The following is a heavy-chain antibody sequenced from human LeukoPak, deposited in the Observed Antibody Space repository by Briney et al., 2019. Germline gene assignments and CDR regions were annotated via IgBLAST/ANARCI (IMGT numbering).Heavy chain of an antibody. D-gene: IGHD3-22*01. CDR2: IKPDGSST. Sequence: GGSLRLSCAASGFTFSTYWMHWVRQTPGKGLVWVSRIKPDGSSTAYADSVKGRFTISRDNAKNSLYLQMNSLRAEDTAVYYCARDLGTMIVVARDAFDIWGQGTMVTVSS. J-gene: IGHJ3*02. CDR1: GFTFSTYW. CDR3: ARDLGTMIVVARDAFDI. V-gene: IGHV3-74*01.